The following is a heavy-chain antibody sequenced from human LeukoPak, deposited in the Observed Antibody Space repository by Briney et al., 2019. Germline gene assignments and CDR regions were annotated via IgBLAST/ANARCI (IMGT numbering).Heavy chain of an antibody. V-gene: IGHV3-23*01. CDR3: GKDGHCPDSVCPTKIVVAGYVDH. D-gene: IGHD6-19*01. CDR1: GFNFNFYS. CDR2: IRVEVVPT. Sequence: GGSLTPPCRASGFNFNFYSLNWFGQAQGTGLEGVQVIRVEVVPTHYADSVKGRFTISRDNSKNMVYLQMNRLRAEDTAIYYCGKDGHCPDSVCPTKIVVAGYVDHWGQGTLVTVSS. J-gene: IGHJ4*02.